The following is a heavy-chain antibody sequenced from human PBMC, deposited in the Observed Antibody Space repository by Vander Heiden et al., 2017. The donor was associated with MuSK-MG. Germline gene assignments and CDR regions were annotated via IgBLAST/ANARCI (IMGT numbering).Heavy chain of an antibody. J-gene: IGHJ6*03. D-gene: IGHD2-2*01. Sequence: QVQLQESGPGLVKPSQTPSLTCTFSGGSSSSGNYYGSGIRQHPGKGLEWIGYIYYSGSTYYNPSLKSRVTISVDTSKNQFSLKLSSVTAADTAVYYCARAGRTSRAGYYYMDVWGKGTTVTVSS. V-gene: IGHV4-31*03. CDR3: ARAGRTSRAGYYYMDV. CDR2: IYYSGST. CDR1: GGSSSSGNYY.